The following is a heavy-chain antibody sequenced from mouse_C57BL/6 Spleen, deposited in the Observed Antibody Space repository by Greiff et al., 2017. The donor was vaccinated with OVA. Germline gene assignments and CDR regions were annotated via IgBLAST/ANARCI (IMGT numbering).Heavy chain of an antibody. CDR3: ARRHYSNWNYAMDY. J-gene: IGHJ4*01. V-gene: IGHV1-80*01. CDR1: GYAFSSYW. CDR2: IYPGDGDT. Sequence: VKLVESGAELVKPGASVKISCKASGYAFSSYWMNWVKQRPGKGLEWIGQIYPGDGDTNYNGKFKGKATLTADKSSSTAYMQLSSLTSEDSAVYFCARRHYSNWNYAMDYWGQGTSVTVSS. D-gene: IGHD2-5*01.